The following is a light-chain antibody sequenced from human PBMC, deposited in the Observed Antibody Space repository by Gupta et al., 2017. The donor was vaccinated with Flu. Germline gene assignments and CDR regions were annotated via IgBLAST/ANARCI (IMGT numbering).Light chain of an antibody. J-gene: IGKJ1*01. Sequence: DIQMTQSPSSLSASVGDRVTITCRASQTISTYLNWYQQKPGKAPNLLIYAASSLQSGVPSRFSGGGSGTDFTLTISRLQPDDFATYYCQQMYSPHLTFGQGTXVELK. CDR3: QQMYSPHLT. CDR2: AAS. CDR1: QTISTY. V-gene: IGKV1-39*01.